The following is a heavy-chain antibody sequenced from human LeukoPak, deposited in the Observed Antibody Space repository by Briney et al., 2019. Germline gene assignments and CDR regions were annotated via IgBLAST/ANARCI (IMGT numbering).Heavy chain of an antibody. D-gene: IGHD6-13*01. J-gene: IGHJ4*02. CDR1: GFIFTKAW. CDR2: IKSKTDGETT. CDR3: ATDQRSIAAPSLDY. V-gene: IGHV3-15*01. Sequence: PGGSLRLSCAASGFIFTKAWMSWVRQAPGKGLEWVGRIKSKTDGETTYYAAPVKGRFTISRDDSKSTMYLQMNSLKTEDTAVYYCATDQRSIAAPSLDYWGQGTLVTVSS.